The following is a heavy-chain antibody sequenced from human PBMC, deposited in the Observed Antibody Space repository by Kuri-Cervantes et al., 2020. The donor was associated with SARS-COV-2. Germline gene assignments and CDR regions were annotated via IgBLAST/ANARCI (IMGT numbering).Heavy chain of an antibody. J-gene: IGHJ6*03. V-gene: IGHV3-74*01. Sequence: GGSLRLSCAASGFTFSSYWMHWVRQAPGTGLVWVSRINSDGSSTSYADSVKGRFTISRDNAKNTLYPQMNSLRAEDTAVYYCARDGPSYDFWRGYYRGYYYYYMDVWGKGTTVTVSS. CDR2: INSDGSST. CDR1: GFTFSSYW. D-gene: IGHD3-3*01. CDR3: ARDGPSYDFWRGYYRGYYYYYMDV.